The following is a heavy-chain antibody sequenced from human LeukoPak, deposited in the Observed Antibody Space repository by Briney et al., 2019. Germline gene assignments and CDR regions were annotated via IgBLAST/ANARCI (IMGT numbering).Heavy chain of an antibody. D-gene: IGHD2-2*01. J-gene: IGHJ3*02. CDR3: ARPVPAASDAFDI. CDR1: GYTFTGYY. CDR2: INPNSGGT. Sequence: ASVKVSCKASGYTFTGYYMHWVRQAPGQGLEWMGWINPNSGGTNYAQKLQGRVTMTTDTSTSTAYMELRSLRSDDTAVYYCARPVPAASDAFDIWGQGTMVTVSS. V-gene: IGHV1-2*02.